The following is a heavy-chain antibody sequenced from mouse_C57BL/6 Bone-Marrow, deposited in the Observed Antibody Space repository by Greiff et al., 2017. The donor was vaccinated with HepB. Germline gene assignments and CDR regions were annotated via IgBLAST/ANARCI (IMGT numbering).Heavy chain of an antibody. Sequence: VQLQQPGAELVKPGASVKLSCKASGYTFTSYWMHWVKQRPGQGLEWIGMIHPNSGSTNYNEKFKSKATLTVDKSSSTAYMQLSSLTSEDSAVYYCAGEYYGSSYRWYFDVWGTGTTVTVSS. J-gene: IGHJ1*03. D-gene: IGHD1-1*01. CDR1: GYTFTSYW. CDR2: IHPNSGST. CDR3: AGEYYGSSYRWYFDV. V-gene: IGHV1-64*01.